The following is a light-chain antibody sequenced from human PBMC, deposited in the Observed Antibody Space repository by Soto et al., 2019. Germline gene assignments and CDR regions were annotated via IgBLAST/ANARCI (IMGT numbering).Light chain of an antibody. CDR2: EGS. CDR3: CSYAVGTTFV. Sequence: QSALTQPASVSGSPGQSITISCTGTSSDVGRYNLVSWYQHHPAKAPKLVIYEGSKRPSGVSYRFSGSKSGNTASLTISGLRAEDEADYYCCSYAVGTTFVFGGGTQLTVL. V-gene: IGLV2-23*01. J-gene: IGLJ2*01. CDR1: SSDVGRYNL.